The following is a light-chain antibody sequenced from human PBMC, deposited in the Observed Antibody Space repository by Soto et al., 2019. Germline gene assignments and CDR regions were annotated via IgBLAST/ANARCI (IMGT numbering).Light chain of an antibody. J-gene: IGKJ1*01. CDR1: QSISIH. CDR3: QQYDSWPSWT. CDR2: GAS. Sequence: EIVMTQSPATLYVSPGERATLSCRASQSISIHLAWYQQQPGQGPRLLIYGASTRDTGTPARFSGSGSGTEFTLTISSLQSEDFAGYYCQQYDSWPSWTFGQGTKVEIK. V-gene: IGKV3-15*01.